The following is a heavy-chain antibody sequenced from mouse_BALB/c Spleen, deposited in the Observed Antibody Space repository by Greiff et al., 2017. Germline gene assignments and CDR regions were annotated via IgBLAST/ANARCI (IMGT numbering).Heavy chain of an antibody. CDR1: GFTFSSYG. D-gene: IGHD2-2*01. V-gene: IGHV5-6-3*01. CDR2: INSNGGST. Sequence: EVHLVESGGGLVQPGGSLKLSCAASGFTFSSYGMSWVRQTPDKRLELVATINSNGGSTYYPDSVKGRFTISRDNAKNTLYLQMSSLKSEDTAMYYCARVYYGYDDGIAYWGQGTLVTVSA. J-gene: IGHJ3*01. CDR3: ARVYYGYDDGIAY.